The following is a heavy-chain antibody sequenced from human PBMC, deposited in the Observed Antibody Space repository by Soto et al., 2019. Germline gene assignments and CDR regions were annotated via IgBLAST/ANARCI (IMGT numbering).Heavy chain of an antibody. Sequence: PGGSLRLSCAASGFTFSSYWMHWVRQAPGKGLVWVSRINSDGSSTSYADSVKGRFTISRDNAKNTLYLQMNSLRAEDTAVYYCARDPHTYYDILTGYPEYFDYWGQGTLVTVSS. CDR3: ARDPHTYYDILTGYPEYFDY. D-gene: IGHD3-9*01. CDR1: GFTFSSYW. V-gene: IGHV3-74*01. J-gene: IGHJ4*02. CDR2: INSDGSST.